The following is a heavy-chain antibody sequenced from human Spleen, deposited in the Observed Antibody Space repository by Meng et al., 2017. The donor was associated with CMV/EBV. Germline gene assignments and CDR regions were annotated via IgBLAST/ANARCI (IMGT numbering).Heavy chain of an antibody. CDR2: IYYSGST. Sequence: ISSGGYYWSWIRQHPGKGLEWIGYIYYSGSTYYNPSLKSRVTISVDTSKNQFSLKLSSVTAADTAVYYCARESGYYDSSGYLKGGFDPWGQGTLVTVSS. CDR3: ARESGYYDSSGYLKGGFDP. CDR1: ISSGGYY. D-gene: IGHD3-22*01. J-gene: IGHJ5*02. V-gene: IGHV4-31*02.